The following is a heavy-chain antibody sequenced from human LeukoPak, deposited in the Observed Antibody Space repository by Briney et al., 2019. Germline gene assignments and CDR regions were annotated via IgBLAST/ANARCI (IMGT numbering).Heavy chain of an antibody. Sequence: SETLSLTCTVSGGSISSYYWSWIRQPPGKGLEWIGYIHYSGSTNYNPSLKSRVTMSVDTSKNQFSLKLSSVTAADTAVYYCGRPSKTEPLSFDYGGRGTLVTVSS. CDR1: GGSISSYY. J-gene: IGHJ4*02. CDR2: IHYSGST. CDR3: GRPSKTEPLSFDY. V-gene: IGHV4-59*01. D-gene: IGHD1-14*01.